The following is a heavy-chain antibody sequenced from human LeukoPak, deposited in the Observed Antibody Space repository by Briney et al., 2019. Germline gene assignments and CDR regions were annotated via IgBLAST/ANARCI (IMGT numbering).Heavy chain of an antibody. V-gene: IGHV3-48*01. CDR2: IGISSGNT. D-gene: IGHD5-24*01. Sequence: GGSLRLSRAASGFRFSDYSMNWVRQAPGKGLEWISYIGISSGNTNYADSVKGRFTISGDKAKNSLYLQMNSLRVEDTAVYYCARDYKYAFDNWGQGTLVTVSS. CDR1: GFRFSDYS. CDR3: ARDYKYAFDN. J-gene: IGHJ4*02.